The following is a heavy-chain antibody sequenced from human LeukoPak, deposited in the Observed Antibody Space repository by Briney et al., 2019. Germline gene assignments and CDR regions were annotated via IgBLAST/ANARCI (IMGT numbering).Heavy chain of an antibody. CDR1: GGSISSYY. CDR2: IYYSGST. J-gene: IGHJ4*02. D-gene: IGHD1-26*01. Sequence: SETLSLTCTVSGGSISSYYWSWIRQPPGKGLEWIGYIYYSGSTNYNPSLKSRVTISVDTSKNQFSLKLSSVTAADTAVYYCVRSVGATINWGQGTLVIVSS. V-gene: IGHV4-59*08. CDR3: VRSVGATIN.